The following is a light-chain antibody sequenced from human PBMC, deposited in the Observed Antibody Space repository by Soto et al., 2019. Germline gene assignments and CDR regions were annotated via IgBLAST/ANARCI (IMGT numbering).Light chain of an antibody. CDR2: GAS. V-gene: IGKV3-20*01. J-gene: IGKJ3*01. CDR3: PQDGGSPPLP. CDR1: QSVSNSY. Sequence: EIVLTQSPGTLSLSPGERATLSCRASQSVSNSYLAWYQQKPGQAPRLLIYGASSRATGIRDRFSGSGSGTALSLTIRRLEPADFAVDDCPQDGGSPPLPVGPGTKVDIK.